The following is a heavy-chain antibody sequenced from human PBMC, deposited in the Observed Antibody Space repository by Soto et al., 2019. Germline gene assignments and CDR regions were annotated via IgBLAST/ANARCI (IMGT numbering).Heavy chain of an antibody. J-gene: IGHJ4*02. CDR1: GYPFSNYG. CDR3: ARERGGYRYGDY. Sequence: QVQWVQSGPEVKKPGASVRVSCKPSGYPFSNYGISWMRQAPGQGLEWMGWVNIDKGNTKYAQKFQDRVTMTTDTSTSTVYLELRSLRSDDTALYYCARERGGYRYGDYWGQGTLVTVSS. V-gene: IGHV1-18*01. CDR2: VNIDKGNT. D-gene: IGHD5-18*01.